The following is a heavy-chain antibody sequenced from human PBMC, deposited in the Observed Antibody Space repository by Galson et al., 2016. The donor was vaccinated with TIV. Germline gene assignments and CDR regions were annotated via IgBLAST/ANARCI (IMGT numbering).Heavy chain of an antibody. CDR3: ASSPCGVDCYRRTFDY. CDR2: INHSGIT. D-gene: IGHD2-21*01. CDR1: GASIATSSNY. J-gene: IGHJ4*02. Sequence: ETLSLTCSVSGASIATSSNYWVWIRQPPGKGPEWIGEINHSGITNYNPSLKSRVTISVEASKSQFPLKLSSVTAADTAVYFCASSPCGVDCYRRTFDYWDQGTLVTVSS. V-gene: IGHV4-39*06.